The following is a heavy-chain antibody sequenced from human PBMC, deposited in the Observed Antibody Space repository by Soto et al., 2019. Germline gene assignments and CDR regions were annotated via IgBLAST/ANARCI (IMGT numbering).Heavy chain of an antibody. D-gene: IGHD2-8*01. CDR3: ATQGHCTNGVCSWNYGMDV. J-gene: IGHJ6*02. V-gene: IGHV5-10-1*01. CDR2: IDPSDSYT. Sequence: PGESLKISCKGSGYSFTSYWISWVRQMPGKGLEWMGRIDPSDSYTNYSPSFQGHVTISADKSISTAYLQWSSLKASDTAMYYCATQGHCTNGVCSWNYGMDVWGQGTTVTV. CDR1: GYSFTSYW.